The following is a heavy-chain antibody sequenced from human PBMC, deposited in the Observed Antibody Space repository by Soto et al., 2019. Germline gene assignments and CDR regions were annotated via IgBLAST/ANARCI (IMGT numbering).Heavy chain of an antibody. Sequence: PGGSLRLSCAAAGFTFSGYSMNWVRQAPGKGLEWVSSISGSSSYIYYADSMKGRFAISRDNAKNSLYLQMNSLRAEDTAVYYCARGKLDSFDYWGQGTLVTVSS. V-gene: IGHV3-21*01. CDR3: ARGKLDSFDY. CDR2: ISGSSSYI. CDR1: GFTFSGYS. J-gene: IGHJ4*02. D-gene: IGHD1-1*01.